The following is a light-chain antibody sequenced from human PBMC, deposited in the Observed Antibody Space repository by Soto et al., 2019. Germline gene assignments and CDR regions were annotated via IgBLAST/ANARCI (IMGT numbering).Light chain of an antibody. CDR3: NSYTNSRTVV. CDR2: GVT. J-gene: IGLJ2*01. CDR1: SSDVGTYNY. Sequence: QSALTQPASVSGSPGQSITISCTGTSSDVGTYNYVSWYQQHPGKAPKLIIYGVTNRPSGISNRFSGSKSGNTASLTISGLQTEEEADYYCNSYTNSRTVVFGGGTKLTVL. V-gene: IGLV2-14*01.